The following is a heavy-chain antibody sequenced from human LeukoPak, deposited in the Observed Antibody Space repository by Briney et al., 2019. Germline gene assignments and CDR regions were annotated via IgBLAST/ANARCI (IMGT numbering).Heavy chain of an antibody. CDR3: ARWRPYYFDY. Sequence: PSETLSLTCAVYGGSFSGYYWSWIRQPPGKGLEWIGEINHSGSTNYNPSLKSRVTISVDTSKNQFSLKLSSVTAADTAVYYCARWRPYYFDYWGQGTLVTVSS. V-gene: IGHV4-34*01. CDR2: INHSGST. J-gene: IGHJ4*02. CDR1: GGSFSGYY.